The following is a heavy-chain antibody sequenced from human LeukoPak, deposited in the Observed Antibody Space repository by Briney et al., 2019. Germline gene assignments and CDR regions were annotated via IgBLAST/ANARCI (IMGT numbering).Heavy chain of an antibody. J-gene: IGHJ4*02. CDR2: IYSGGTT. Sequence: GGSLRLSCAASGLTVTTNYMTWVRQAPGSGLEWVSVIYSGGTTYYADSVKGRFTVSRDTSKNTLFLQMNSLRAEDTAMYHCARGLEKKGLLRATGATYFDSWGQGTLVTVSS. CDR1: GLTVTTNY. V-gene: IGHV3-53*01. CDR3: ARGLEKKGLLRATGATYFDS. D-gene: IGHD1-26*01.